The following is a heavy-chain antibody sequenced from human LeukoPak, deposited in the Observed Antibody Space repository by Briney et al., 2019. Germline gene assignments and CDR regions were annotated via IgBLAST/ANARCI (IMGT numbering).Heavy chain of an antibody. Sequence: PSETLSLTCTVSGGSISSGDYYWSWIRQPPGKGLEWIGYIYYSGSTYYNPSLKSRVTISVDTSKNQFSLKLSSVTAADTAVYYCARLPYYYGSGSVDYWGQGTLVTVSS. V-gene: IGHV4-30-4*01. CDR3: ARLPYYYGSGSVDY. CDR2: IYYSGST. D-gene: IGHD3-10*01. J-gene: IGHJ4*02. CDR1: GGSISSGDYY.